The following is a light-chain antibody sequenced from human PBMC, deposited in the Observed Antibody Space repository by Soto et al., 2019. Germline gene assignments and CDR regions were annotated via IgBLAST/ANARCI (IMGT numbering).Light chain of an antibody. V-gene: IGKV3-15*01. Sequence: EIVMTQSPVTLSVSPGERVTLSCRASQSVSSNLAWYQQKSGQAPRLLIYGASTRATGIPARFSGSGSGTEFTITIRSLQSEDFAIYYCQQYDNWPPVTFGQGTRLEIK. CDR2: GAS. J-gene: IGKJ5*01. CDR3: QQYDNWPPVT. CDR1: QSVSSN.